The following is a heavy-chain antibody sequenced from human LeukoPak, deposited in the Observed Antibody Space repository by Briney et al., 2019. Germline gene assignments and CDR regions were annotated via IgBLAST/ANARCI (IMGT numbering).Heavy chain of an antibody. J-gene: IGHJ1*01. Sequence: SETLSLTCSVSGGSISSYYWTWIRQPPGKGLEWIGYRYYSGSTTYNPSLKSRVTISVDTSKSQFSLRLTSVTAADTAIYYCARVRGDFETDWGQGTLVTVSS. CDR3: ARVRGDFETD. CDR2: RYYSGST. CDR1: GGSISSYY. V-gene: IGHV4-59*01. D-gene: IGHD3-16*01.